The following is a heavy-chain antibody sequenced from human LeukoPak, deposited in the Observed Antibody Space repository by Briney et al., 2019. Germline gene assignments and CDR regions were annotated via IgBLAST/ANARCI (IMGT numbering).Heavy chain of an antibody. Sequence: PSETLSLTCTVSGGSISSGGYYWSWIRQPPGKALEWIGDIYYSGSTYYNSSLKSRVTISVDTSKNQFSLKLSSVTAADTAVYYCARHASYYDSSGYYSFDYWGQGTLVTVSS. J-gene: IGHJ4*02. V-gene: IGHV4-31*03. CDR3: ARHASYYDSSGYYSFDY. CDR2: IYYSGST. D-gene: IGHD3-22*01. CDR1: GGSISSGGYY.